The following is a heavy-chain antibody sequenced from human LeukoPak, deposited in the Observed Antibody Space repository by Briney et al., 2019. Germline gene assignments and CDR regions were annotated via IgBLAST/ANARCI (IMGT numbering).Heavy chain of an antibody. J-gene: IGHJ5*02. CDR2: IIPLFGTA. Sequence: SVKVTCNASGGTFTNYTISWVRQAPGHGLEWMGGIIPLFGTANYAQRFQGKVTITADKSTSTAYMELSSLRSEDTAVYYCARTYCGGDCYSSRGWFDPWGQGTLVTVSS. CDR1: GGTFTNYT. D-gene: IGHD2-21*02. V-gene: IGHV1-69*06. CDR3: ARTYCGGDCYSSRGWFDP.